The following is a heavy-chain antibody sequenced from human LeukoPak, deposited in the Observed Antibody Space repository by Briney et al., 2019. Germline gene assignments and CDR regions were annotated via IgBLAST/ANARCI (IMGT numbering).Heavy chain of an antibody. CDR3: AKDLRWDHPGFDP. CDR2: INPGGGCT. V-gene: IGHV1-46*01. CDR1: GYTFTSYY. D-gene: IGHD4-23*01. J-gene: IGHJ5*02. Sequence: ASVTVSCKASGYTFTSYYIHWVRQAPGQGLEWMGIINPGGGCTSYAQKFQDRVTMTRDTATSTVQMELSSLRSEDTAVYYCAKDLRWDHPGFDPWGQGTLVIVSS.